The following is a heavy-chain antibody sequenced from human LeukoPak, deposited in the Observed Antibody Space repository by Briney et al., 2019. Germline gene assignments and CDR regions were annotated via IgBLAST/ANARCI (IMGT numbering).Heavy chain of an antibody. J-gene: IGHJ4*02. CDR3: ARVAWELLPYFDY. CDR1: GGSISSSSYY. CDR2: IYYSGST. Sequence: ETLSLTCTVSGGSISSSSYYWGWIRQPPGKGLEWIGSIYYSGSTYYNPSLKSRVTISEDTSKNQFSLKLSSVTAADTAVYYCARVAWELLPYFDYWGQGTLVTVSS. D-gene: IGHD1-26*01. V-gene: IGHV4-39*07.